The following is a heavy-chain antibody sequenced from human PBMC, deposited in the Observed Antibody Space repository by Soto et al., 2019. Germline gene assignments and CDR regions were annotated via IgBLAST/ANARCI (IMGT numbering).Heavy chain of an antibody. Sequence: QVQLQESGPGLVKPSETLSLTCVVSGGSISKTNWWSWVRQPPGKGLEWIGEIYHSGTTHYSPSLQSRVTISVDMSKNHFSLRLSSVTAADTAIYYCAFPATADFDSWGRGTLVTVSS. J-gene: IGHJ4*02. CDR3: AFPATADFDS. V-gene: IGHV4-4*02. D-gene: IGHD6-13*01. CDR1: GGSISKTNW. CDR2: IYHSGTT.